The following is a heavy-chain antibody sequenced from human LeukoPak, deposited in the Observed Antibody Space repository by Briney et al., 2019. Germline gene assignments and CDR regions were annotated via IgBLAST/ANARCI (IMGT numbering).Heavy chain of an antibody. CDR1: GFPFSSYA. J-gene: IGHJ4*02. Sequence: GGSLRLSCSASGFPFSSYAMHWVRQAPGKGLEWVAVISYDGSNKYYADSVKGRFTISRDNSKNTLYLQMNSLRAEDTAVYYCAREGIAAAGSDYWGQGTLVTVSS. D-gene: IGHD6-13*01. CDR3: AREGIAAAGSDY. CDR2: ISYDGSNK. V-gene: IGHV3-30-3*01.